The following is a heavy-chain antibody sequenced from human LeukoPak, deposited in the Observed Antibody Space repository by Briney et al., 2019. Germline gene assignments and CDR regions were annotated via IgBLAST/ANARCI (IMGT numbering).Heavy chain of an antibody. D-gene: IGHD2-2*01. CDR3: ARDFGAAATYYYYMDV. CDR1: GYTFTGYY. CDR2: INPNSGGT. Sequence: GASAKVSCKASGYTFTGYYMHWVRQAPGQGLEWMGWINPNSGGTNYAQKFQGRVTMTRDTSISTAYMELSRLRSDDTAVYYCARDFGAAATYYYYMDVWGKGTTVTVSS. J-gene: IGHJ6*03. V-gene: IGHV1-2*02.